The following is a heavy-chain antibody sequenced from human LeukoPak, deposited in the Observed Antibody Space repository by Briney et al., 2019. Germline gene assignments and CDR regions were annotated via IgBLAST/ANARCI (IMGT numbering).Heavy chain of an antibody. D-gene: IGHD4/OR15-4a*01. CDR1: EFTVTTNY. Sequence: GGSLRLSCAASEFTVTTNYMSWVRQAPGKGLQWVSVIYPGGAVYYADSVKGRFIISRDNSKNTLSLQMNSLTADDTAVYYCVRGPRNYDDSGFHYGVFDIWGQGTVVTVSS. CDR3: VRGPRNYDDSGFHYGVFDI. V-gene: IGHV3-53*01. CDR2: IYPGGAV. J-gene: IGHJ3*02.